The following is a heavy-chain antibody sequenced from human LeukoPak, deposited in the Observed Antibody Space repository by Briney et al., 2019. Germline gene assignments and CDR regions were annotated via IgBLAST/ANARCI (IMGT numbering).Heavy chain of an antibody. D-gene: IGHD2-8*01. J-gene: IGHJ5*02. CDR2: ISHSENT. CDR3: ARARKYNGNPNWIDL. Sequence: SETLSLTCYVSGDSISSSYFWGWIRQPPGTGLEWIGSISHSENTFYNPSLKSRVTISVDTSKNHFSLNLSAVTAADTAVYYCARARKYNGNPNWIDLWGQGVLVTVPS. V-gene: IGHV4-38-2*02. CDR1: GDSISSSYF.